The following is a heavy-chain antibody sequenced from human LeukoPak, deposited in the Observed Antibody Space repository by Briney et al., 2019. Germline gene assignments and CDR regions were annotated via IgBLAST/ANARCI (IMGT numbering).Heavy chain of an antibody. CDR3: ARGGDGYNSCFDP. V-gene: IGHV1-69*05. J-gene: IGHJ5*02. CDR2: IIPIFGKA. D-gene: IGHD5-24*01. CDR1: GGTFSSYA. Sequence: SVKVSCKASGGTFSSYAISWVRQAPGQGLEWMGCIIPIFGKANYAQKFQGRFTITTDESTSTAYMQLSSLRSEDTAVYSFARGGDGYNSCFDPWGQGTLVNVSS.